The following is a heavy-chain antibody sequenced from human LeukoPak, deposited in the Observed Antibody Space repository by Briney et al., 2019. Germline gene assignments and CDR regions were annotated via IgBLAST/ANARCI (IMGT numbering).Heavy chain of an antibody. CDR2: IRSKDHGGTT. V-gene: IGHV3-49*03. D-gene: IGHD6-19*01. J-gene: IGHJ4*02. Sequence: GGSLRLSCTASGFTFGDYALNWFRQAPGKGLEWLSFIRSKDHGGTTEYAASVKGRFTISRDDSNSIAYLQMNSLIIEDTAVYYCAKGKYSSGGVPDYWGQGTLVTVSS. CDR3: AKGKYSSGGVPDY. CDR1: GFTFGDYA.